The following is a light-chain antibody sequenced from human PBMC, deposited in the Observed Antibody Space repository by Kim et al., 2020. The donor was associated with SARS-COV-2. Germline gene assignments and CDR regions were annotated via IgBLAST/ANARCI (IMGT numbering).Light chain of an antibody. CDR3: QHYGISPLYT. Sequence: SPGERATLSCRASHSVSSSYLAWYQQKPGQAPRLLIYDASSRATGIPDRFSGSGSGTDFTLTISTLEPEDFAVYYCQHYGISPLYTFGQGTKLEI. V-gene: IGKV3-20*01. CDR1: HSVSSSY. CDR2: DAS. J-gene: IGKJ2*01.